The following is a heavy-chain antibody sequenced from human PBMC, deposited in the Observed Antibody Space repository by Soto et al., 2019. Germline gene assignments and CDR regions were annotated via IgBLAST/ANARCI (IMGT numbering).Heavy chain of an antibody. CDR3: ARDGYYYGSGSYKAGDY. Sequence: SETLSLTCTVSGGSISSGDYYWSWIRQPPWKGLEWIGYIYYSGSTYYNPSLKSRVTISVDTSKNQFSLKLSSVTAADTAVYYCARDGYYYGSGSYKAGDYWGQGXLVTVYS. D-gene: IGHD3-10*01. V-gene: IGHV4-30-4*01. CDR1: GGSISSGDYY. J-gene: IGHJ4*02. CDR2: IYYSGST.